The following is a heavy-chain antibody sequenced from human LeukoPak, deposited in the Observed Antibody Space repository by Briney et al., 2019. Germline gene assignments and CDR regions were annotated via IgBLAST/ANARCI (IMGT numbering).Heavy chain of an antibody. V-gene: IGHV3-23*01. D-gene: IGHD2-2*02. J-gene: IGHJ4*02. CDR1: GFTFSSYG. CDR2: ITGGST. CDR3: AKATFGCSSTSCYSFDY. Sequence: GGSLRLSCAASGFTFSSYGMSWVRQAPGKGLEWVSTITGGSTYYADSVKGRFTISRDDSKDTVYLQMNSLRAEDTAIYYCAKATFGCSSTSCYSFDYWGQGTLVTVSS.